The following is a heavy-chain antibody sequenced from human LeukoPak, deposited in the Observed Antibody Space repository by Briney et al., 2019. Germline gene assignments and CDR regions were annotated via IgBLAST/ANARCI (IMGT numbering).Heavy chain of an antibody. CDR2: ISSSSSYI. D-gene: IGHD6-13*01. V-gene: IGHV3-21*01. CDR3: ARARYTAAAGTDY. CDR1: GFTFSSYS. Sequence: GGSLRLSCAASGFTFSSYSVNWVRQAPGKGLEWVSSISSSSSYIYYADSVKGRFTISRDNAKNSLYLQMNSLRAEDTAVYYCARARYTAAAGTDYWGQGTLVTVSS. J-gene: IGHJ4*02.